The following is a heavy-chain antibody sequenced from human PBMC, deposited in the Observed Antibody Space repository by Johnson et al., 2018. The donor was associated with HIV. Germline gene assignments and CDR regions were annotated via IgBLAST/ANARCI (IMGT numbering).Heavy chain of an antibody. CDR2: INWNGGST. V-gene: IGHV3-20*04. Sequence: MLLVESGGGVVQPGGSLRLSCAASGFTFDDNGMSWVRQAPGKGLEWVSGINWNGGSTGYADSVKGRFTVSRDNAKNSLYLQMNSLRAEDTALYYCARGAVRYCDNSCYWGAFYIWGQGTMVTVSS. D-gene: IGHD3-22*01. CDR1: GFTFDDNG. J-gene: IGHJ3*02. CDR3: ARGAVRYCDNSCYWGAFYI.